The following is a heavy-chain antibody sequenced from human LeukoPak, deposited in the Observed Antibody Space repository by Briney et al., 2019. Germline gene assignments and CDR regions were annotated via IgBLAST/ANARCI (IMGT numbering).Heavy chain of an antibody. CDR1: GGSISSGGYY. J-gene: IGHJ4*02. D-gene: IGHD3-16*01. V-gene: IGHV4-31*03. CDR2: IYYSGST. CDR3: ARERGGVIGY. Sequence: SETLSLTCTVSGGSISSGGYYWHWLRPHPGKGLEWIGYIYYSGSTYYNPSLKSRVTISVDTSKNQFSLRLSSVTAADTAVYYCARERGGVIGYWGQGTLVTVSS.